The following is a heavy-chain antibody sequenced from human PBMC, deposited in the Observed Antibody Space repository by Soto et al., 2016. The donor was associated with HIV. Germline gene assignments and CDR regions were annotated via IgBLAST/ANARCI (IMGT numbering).Heavy chain of an antibody. D-gene: IGHD2-21*02. CDR3: ARVAGLTWGKVTTE. Sequence: QVQLQESGPGLVKPSQTLSLTCAVSGYSISSGYYWGWIRQPPGKGLEWIGSISHSGGTYYNPSLKRRVTLSVDTSKNHFSLKLSSVTAADTAMFYXARVAGLTWGKVTTEWGQGTLVTVS. CDR1: GYSISSGYY. CDR2: ISHSGGT. V-gene: IGHV4-38-2*01. J-gene: IGHJ4*02.